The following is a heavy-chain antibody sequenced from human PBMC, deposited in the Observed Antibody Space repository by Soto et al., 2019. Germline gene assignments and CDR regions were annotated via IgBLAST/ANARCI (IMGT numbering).Heavy chain of an antibody. CDR2: IDPGDSVI. Sequence: VQAVKISCEGPGYRETNFWCHWVRQIPRKGLEWMGRIDPGDSVITYNPSFQGHVTMSADKSINTAYLQWSSLKASDTAMYYCAAGGDGSGHHAFAVWGIRTMVTVSS. CDR3: AAGGDGSGHHAFAV. V-gene: IGHV5-10-1*01. D-gene: IGHD6-19*01. J-gene: IGHJ3*01. CDR1: GYRETNFW.